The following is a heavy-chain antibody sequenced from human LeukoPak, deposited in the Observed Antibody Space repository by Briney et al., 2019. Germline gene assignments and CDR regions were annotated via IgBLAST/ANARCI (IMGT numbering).Heavy chain of an antibody. CDR2: ISAYNGNT. D-gene: IGHD3-22*01. CDR1: GYTFTSYG. CDR3: ARALYLDSSGYYPGLDY. Sequence: ASVKVSCKASGYTFTSYGISWVRQAPGQGLEWMGWISAYNGNTNYAQKLQGRVTLTIDSSRTAYMEMRNLRSDDTAVYYCARALYLDSSGYYPGLDYWGQGTLVTVSS. V-gene: IGHV1-18*01. J-gene: IGHJ4*02.